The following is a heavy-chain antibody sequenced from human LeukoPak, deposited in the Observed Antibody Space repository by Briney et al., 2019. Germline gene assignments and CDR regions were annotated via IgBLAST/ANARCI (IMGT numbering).Heavy chain of an antibody. V-gene: IGHV3-21*01. CDR3: AKLIRRWLQLGDC. J-gene: IGHJ4*02. Sequence: GGSLRLSCAASGFTFSSYSMNWVRQAPGKGLEWVSSISSSSSYIYYADSVKGRFTISRDNAKNTLYLQMNSLRVEDTAVHYCAKLIRRWLQLGDCWGQGTLVTVSS. CDR2: ISSSSSYI. CDR1: GFTFSSYS. D-gene: IGHD5-24*01.